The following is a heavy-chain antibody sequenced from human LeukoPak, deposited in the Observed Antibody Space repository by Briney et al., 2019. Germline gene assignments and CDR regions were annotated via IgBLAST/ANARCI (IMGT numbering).Heavy chain of an antibody. CDR3: ASQGDYYYYGMDV. J-gene: IGHJ6*04. Sequence: SETLSLTCAVYGGSFSGYYWSWIRQPPGKGLEGIGEIYHSGSTNYNPSLKSRVTISVDKSKNQFSLKLSSVTAADTAVYYCASQGDYYYYGMDVWGKGTTVTVSS. V-gene: IGHV4-34*01. CDR2: IYHSGST. CDR1: GGSFSGYY.